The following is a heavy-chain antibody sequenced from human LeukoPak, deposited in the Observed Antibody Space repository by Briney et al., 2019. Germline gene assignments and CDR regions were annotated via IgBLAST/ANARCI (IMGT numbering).Heavy chain of an antibody. Sequence: SETLSLTCTVSGGSISSSSYYWGWIRQPPGKGLEWIGSIYYSGSTYYNPSLKSRVTISVDTSKNQFSLKLSSVTAADTAVYYCARLPNIRWELLFDYWGQGTLVTVSS. D-gene: IGHD1-26*01. CDR3: ARLPNIRWELLFDY. V-gene: IGHV4-39*01. CDR1: GGSISSSSYY. CDR2: IYYSGST. J-gene: IGHJ4*02.